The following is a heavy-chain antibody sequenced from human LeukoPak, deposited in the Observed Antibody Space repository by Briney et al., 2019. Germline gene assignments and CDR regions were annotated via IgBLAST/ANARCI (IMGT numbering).Heavy chain of an antibody. D-gene: IGHD2-21*01. Sequence: SETLSLSCTVSGLSISATTYYWGWIRQPPGKGLEWIGSIHHTGPTFYNPSLKSRVTISVDTSKNQFSLKLRSVTAADTAVYYCARCGLWSHTPLDYWGQGTLVTVSS. CDR3: ARCGLWSHTPLDY. J-gene: IGHJ4*02. V-gene: IGHV4-39*01. CDR1: GLSISATTYY. CDR2: IHHTGPT.